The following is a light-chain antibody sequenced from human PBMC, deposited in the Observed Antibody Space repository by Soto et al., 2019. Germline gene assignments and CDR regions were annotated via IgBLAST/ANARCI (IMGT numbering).Light chain of an antibody. CDR1: NSRSGSNY. J-gene: IGLJ1*01. CDR3: AKWDESLRVYG. CDR2: RND. Sequence: QSVLPQPPSASGTPGQRVTISCSTTNSRSGSNYVYWYQQLPGAAPKLLIYRNDQRPSGVPDRLSASKSGTSASLAISGRRFEDEAEYFCAKWDESLRVYGFGSGTKVTVL. V-gene: IGLV1-47*01.